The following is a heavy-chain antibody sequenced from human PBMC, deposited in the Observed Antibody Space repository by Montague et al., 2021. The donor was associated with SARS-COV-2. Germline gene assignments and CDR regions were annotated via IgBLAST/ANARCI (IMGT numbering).Heavy chain of an antibody. D-gene: IGHD3-22*01. CDR3: AKGSHIYDTRGLRTGWFDP. V-gene: IGHV4-34*01. Sequence: SETLSLTCAVDGPSCSVYHWSWTRQHTGGGLEWKGEVIHSVKTTYKPSLQSRLTMSVDTYKKRFSLRLSSVTAADTAVYFFAKGSHIYDTRGLRTGWFDPWGQGTLVTVSS. CDR1: GPSCSVYH. J-gene: IGHJ5*02. CDR2: VIHSVKT.